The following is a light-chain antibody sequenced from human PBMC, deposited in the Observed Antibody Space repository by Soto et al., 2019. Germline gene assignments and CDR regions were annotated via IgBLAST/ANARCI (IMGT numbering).Light chain of an antibody. CDR1: RSNLGAGYD. V-gene: IGLV1-40*01. CDR2: GNN. CDR3: QSQDNRRSGSRV. Sequence: QAVVTQPPSVSGAPGQRVTISCTGSRSNLGAGYDVQWYQQLPGTAPKLLIYGNNNRPSGVPDRFSGSKSGTSASLAITGLQAEDEADYYCQSQDNRRSGSRVFGTGTKLTVL. J-gene: IGLJ1*01.